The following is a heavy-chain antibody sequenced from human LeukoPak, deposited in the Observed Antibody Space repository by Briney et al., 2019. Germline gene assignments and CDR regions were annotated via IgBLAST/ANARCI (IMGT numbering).Heavy chain of an antibody. CDR1: GGSISSGSYY. D-gene: IGHD3-22*01. CDR3: ARVTTGGYYNY. CDR2: IYTSGST. J-gene: IGHJ4*02. Sequence: PSETLSLTCTVSGGSISSGSYYWSWLRQPAGRGLEWIGRIYTSGSTNYNPSLKSRVTISLDTSENHFSLKLSSVTAADTAVYYCARVTTGGYYNYWGQGTLVTVSS. V-gene: IGHV4-61*02.